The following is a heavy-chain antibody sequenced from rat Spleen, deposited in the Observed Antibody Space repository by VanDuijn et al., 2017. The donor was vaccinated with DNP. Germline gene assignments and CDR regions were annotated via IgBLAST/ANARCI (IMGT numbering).Heavy chain of an antibody. Sequence: EVQLVESGGGLVQPGRSLKLSCAASGFIFRNYWMTWIRQAPAKGLEWVATISYNGGTPYYRDSVKGRFTISRDNAQSTLYLQMDSLRSEDTATYYCARHRTIMPYYYAMDAWGQGTLVTVSS. J-gene: IGHJ3*01. CDR3: ARHRTIMPYYYAMDA. V-gene: IGHV5-29*01. D-gene: IGHD1-12*01. CDR1: GFIFRNYW. CDR2: ISYNGGTP.